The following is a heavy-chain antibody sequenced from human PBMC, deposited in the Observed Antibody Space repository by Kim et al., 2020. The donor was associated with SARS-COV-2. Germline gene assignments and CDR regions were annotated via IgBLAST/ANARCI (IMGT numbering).Heavy chain of an antibody. CDR3: ARGDGYSYGFRTYYYYG. J-gene: IGHJ6*01. Sequence: GGSLRLSCAASGFTFSSYGMHWVRQAPGKGLEWVAVISYDGSNKYYADSVKGRFTISRDNSKNTLYLQMNSLRAEDTAVYYCARGDGYSYGFRTYYYYG. CDR1: GFTFSSYG. CDR2: ISYDGSNK. D-gene: IGHD5-18*01. V-gene: IGHV3-33*05.